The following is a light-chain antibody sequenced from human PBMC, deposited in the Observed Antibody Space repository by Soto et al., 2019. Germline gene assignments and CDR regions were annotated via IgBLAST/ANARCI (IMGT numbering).Light chain of an antibody. Sequence: EIVLTQSPATLSLSPGERATLSCRASQSVTNSLAWYQQKPGQAPRLLVYDASNRATGIPTRFSGSGSGTDFALTISNLAPEDFAVYYCHHLDDSPPWTFGQGTKVDIK. CDR1: QSVTNS. V-gene: IGKV3-11*01. CDR2: DAS. J-gene: IGKJ1*01. CDR3: HHLDDSPPWT.